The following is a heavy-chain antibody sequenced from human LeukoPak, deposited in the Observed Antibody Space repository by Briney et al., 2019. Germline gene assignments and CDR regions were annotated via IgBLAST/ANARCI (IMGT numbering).Heavy chain of an antibody. J-gene: IGHJ3*01. CDR1: GFTFSSYA. CDR3: ARDRSALL. CDR2: ISYDGSNI. Sequence: GRSLRLSCAASGFTFSSYAMHLVRQAPGKGLEWVAVISYDGSNIYYADSVKGRFTVSRDNAKNSLYLQMNSLRDEDTAVYYCARDRSALLWGQGTMVTVSS. V-gene: IGHV3-30-3*01.